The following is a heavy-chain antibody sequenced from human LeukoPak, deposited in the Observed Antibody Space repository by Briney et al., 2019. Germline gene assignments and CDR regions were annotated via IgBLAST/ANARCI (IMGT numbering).Heavy chain of an antibody. CDR1: GFTFDDYD. CDR2: INWNGGST. D-gene: IGHD5-12*01. Sequence: GGSLRLSCAASGFTFDDYDMSWVRQAPGKGLEWVSGINWNGGSTGYADSVKGRFTISRDNARNSLYLQMNSLRAEDTAVYYCARDYQYSGYVHALDYWGQGTLVTVSS. CDR3: ARDYQYSGYVHALDY. J-gene: IGHJ4*02. V-gene: IGHV3-20*04.